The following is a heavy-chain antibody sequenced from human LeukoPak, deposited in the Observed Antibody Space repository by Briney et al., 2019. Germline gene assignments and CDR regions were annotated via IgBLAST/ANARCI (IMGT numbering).Heavy chain of an antibody. CDR3: AKDLVMFLAVAGFDY. D-gene: IGHD6-19*01. Sequence: PGGSLRLSCAASGLTFSSYGMHWVRQAPGKGLEWVAVISYDGSNKYYADSVKGRFTISRDNSKNTLYLQMNSLRAEDTAVYYCAKDLVMFLAVAGFDYWGQGTLATVSS. V-gene: IGHV3-30*18. J-gene: IGHJ4*02. CDR2: ISYDGSNK. CDR1: GLTFSSYG.